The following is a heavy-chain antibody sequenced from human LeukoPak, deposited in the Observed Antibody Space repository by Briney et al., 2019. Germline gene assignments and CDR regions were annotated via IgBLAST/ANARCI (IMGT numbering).Heavy chain of an antibody. CDR2: IHHNGDIT. V-gene: IGHV3-64D*06. CDR3: ARDSPWQYCSGGSCYDRGVGAFDI. Sequence: PGGSLRLSCSASGFTLTWHVMHWVRQAPGKALEYVSFIHHNGDITSYADSVRGRFTASRDNSKNTLFLELSSLRPDDTAVYYCARDSPWQYCSGGSCYDRGVGAFDIWGQGTMVTVSS. CDR1: GFTLTWHV. J-gene: IGHJ3*02. D-gene: IGHD2-15*01.